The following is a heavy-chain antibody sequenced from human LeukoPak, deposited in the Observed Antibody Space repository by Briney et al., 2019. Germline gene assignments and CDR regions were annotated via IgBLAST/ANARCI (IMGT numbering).Heavy chain of an antibody. CDR1: GYTFTGYY. Sequence: GASVKVSCKASGYTFTGYYMHWVRQAPGQGLEWMGWINPNSGGTNYAQKFQGRVTMTRDTSISTAYMELSRLRSDDTAVYYCARDAGYSSSWYYYYYMDVWGKGTTVTISS. D-gene: IGHD6-13*01. CDR3: ARDAGYSSSWYYYYYMDV. V-gene: IGHV1-2*02. J-gene: IGHJ6*03. CDR2: INPNSGGT.